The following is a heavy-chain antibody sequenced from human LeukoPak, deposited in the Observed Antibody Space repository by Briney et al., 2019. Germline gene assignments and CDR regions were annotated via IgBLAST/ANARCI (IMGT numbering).Heavy chain of an antibody. J-gene: IGHJ6*03. V-gene: IGHV3-23*01. CDR2: ISGSGGST. Sequence: GGSLRLSCAASGFTFSSYAMSWVRQAPGKGLEWVSAISGSGGSTYYADSVKGRFTISRDNSKNSLYLQMNSLRAEDTAVYYCARDLLRYYYMDVWGKGTTVTVSS. CDR1: GFTFSSYA. CDR3: ARDLLRYYYMDV.